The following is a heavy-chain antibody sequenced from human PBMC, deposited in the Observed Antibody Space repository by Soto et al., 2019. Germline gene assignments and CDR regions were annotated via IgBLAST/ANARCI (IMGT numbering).Heavy chain of an antibody. CDR3: ARSRLYYDFWSGYYSDWFDA. CDR1: GGSFSGYY. CDR2: INHSGST. V-gene: IGHV4-34*01. D-gene: IGHD3-3*01. Sequence: SETLSLTCAVYGGSFSGYYWSWIRQPPGKGLEWIGEINHSGSTNYNPSLKSRVTISVDTSKNQFSLKLSSVTAADTAVYYCARSRLYYDFWSGYYSDWFDAWGQGTLVTVSS. J-gene: IGHJ5*02.